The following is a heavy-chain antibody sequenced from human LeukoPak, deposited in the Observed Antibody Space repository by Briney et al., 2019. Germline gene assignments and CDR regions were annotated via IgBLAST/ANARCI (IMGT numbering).Heavy chain of an antibody. D-gene: IGHD4-23*01. V-gene: IGHV4-31*03. CDR1: GGSVSSGGYY. CDR2: IYYSGST. Sequence: SETLSLTCTVSGGSVSSGGYYWSWIRQHPGKGLEWIGYIYYSGSTYYNPSLKSRVTISVDTSKNQFSLKLSSVTAADTAVYYCAREPIYGGTDYWGQGTLVTVSS. CDR3: AREPIYGGTDY. J-gene: IGHJ4*02.